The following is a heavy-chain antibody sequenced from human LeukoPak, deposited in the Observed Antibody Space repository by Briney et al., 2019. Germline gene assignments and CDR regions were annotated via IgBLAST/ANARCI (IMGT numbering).Heavy chain of an antibody. CDR1: GGSFSGYY. CDR2: INHSGST. D-gene: IGHD5-18*01. V-gene: IGHV4-34*01. Sequence: SETLSLTCAVYGGSFSGYYWSWIRQPPGKGLEWIGEINHSGSTNYNPSLKSRVTISVDTSKNQFSLKLSSVTAADTAVYYCAREKGYSFRRYFDLWGRGTLVTVSS. CDR3: AREKGYSFRRYFDL. J-gene: IGHJ2*01.